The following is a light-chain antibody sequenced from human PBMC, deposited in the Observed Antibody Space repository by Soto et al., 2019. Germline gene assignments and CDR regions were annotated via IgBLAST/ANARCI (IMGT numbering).Light chain of an antibody. V-gene: IGLV2-14*01. J-gene: IGLJ1*01. CDR1: SSDVGYYNY. CDR2: DVN. Sequence: SVLPQPASVSGSPGQSIAIPCTGTSSDVGYYNYVSWYQQHPGKAPNVMIYDVNNRPSGVPDRFSGSKSGNTASLTISGLQAEDEADYYCSSYTSSSTYVFGTGTKVTVL. CDR3: SSYTSSSTYV.